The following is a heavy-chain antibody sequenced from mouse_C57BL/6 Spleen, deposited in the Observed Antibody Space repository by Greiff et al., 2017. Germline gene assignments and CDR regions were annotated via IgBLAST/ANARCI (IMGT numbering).Heavy chain of an antibody. CDR3: ARAITTVGATDYYAMDY. V-gene: IGHV1-9*01. CDR1: GYTFTGYW. J-gene: IGHJ4*01. Sequence: VQLQQSGAELMKPGDSVKLSCKATGYTFTGYWIAWVKQRPGHGLEWFGAILPGSGSTNYKEKFKGQATFPADTSSNTAYMQLSSLTTEDSALYYCARAITTVGATDYYAMDYWGQGTSVTVSS. D-gene: IGHD1-1*01. CDR2: ILPGSGST.